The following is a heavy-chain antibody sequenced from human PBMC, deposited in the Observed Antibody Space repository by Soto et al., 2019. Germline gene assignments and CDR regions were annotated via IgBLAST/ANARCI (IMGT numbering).Heavy chain of an antibody. CDR3: VASLAASGLNWLDP. V-gene: IGHV4-4*07. J-gene: IGHJ5*02. Sequence: PSETLSLTCIVSGGSISEKYWNWVRQPPGKGLEWIGLIFANGHTDYNPSLKSRVTMSVDASKNQFSLRLTSMTAADTAVYYCVASLAASGLNWLDPWGRRPLVTVSS. D-gene: IGHD6-13*01. CDR2: IFANGHT. CDR1: GGSISEKY.